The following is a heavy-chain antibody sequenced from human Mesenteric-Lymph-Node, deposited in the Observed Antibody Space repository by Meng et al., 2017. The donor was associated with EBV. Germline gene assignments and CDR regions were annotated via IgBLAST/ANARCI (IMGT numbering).Heavy chain of an antibody. CDR1: GYTFTGYY. V-gene: IGHV1-2*04. CDR3: ARGRYELIWGLFDP. J-gene: IGHJ5*02. CDR2: INPNTGGT. D-gene: IGHD1-1*01. Sequence: QMCQSGAKVKKPGASVTVPFKASGYTFTGYYIHWVRQAPGQGLEWMGWINPNTGGTKYAQKFQGWVTLTRDTSISTAYMELSRLRSDDTAVYYCARGRYELIWGLFDPWGQGTLVTVSS.